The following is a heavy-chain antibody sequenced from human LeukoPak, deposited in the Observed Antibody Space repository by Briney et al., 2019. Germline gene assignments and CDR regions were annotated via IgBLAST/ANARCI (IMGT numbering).Heavy chain of an antibody. V-gene: IGHV3-23*01. CDR1: GFTFSSYG. CDR2: ISGSGGST. J-gene: IGHJ4*02. CDR3: AKVRYYYDSSGYYDY. D-gene: IGHD3-22*01. Sequence: GRSLRLSCAASGFTFSSYGVHWVRQAPGKGLEWVSAISGSGGSTYYADSVKGRFTISRDNSKNTLYLQMNSLRAEDTAVYYCAKVRYYYDSSGYYDYWGQGTLVTVSS.